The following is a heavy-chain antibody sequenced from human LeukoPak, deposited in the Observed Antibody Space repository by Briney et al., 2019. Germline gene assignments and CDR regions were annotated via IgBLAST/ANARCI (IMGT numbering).Heavy chain of an antibody. CDR3: ARDMRPAAIGHWFDP. V-gene: IGHV1-3*01. Sequence: ASVKVSCKASGYTFTSYAMHWVRQAPGQRLEWMGWINAGNGNTKYSQKFQGRVTITRDTSASTAYMELSSLRSEDTAVYYCARDMRPAAIGHWFDPWGQGTLVTVSS. CDR2: INAGNGNT. CDR1: GYTFTSYA. J-gene: IGHJ5*02. D-gene: IGHD2-2*01.